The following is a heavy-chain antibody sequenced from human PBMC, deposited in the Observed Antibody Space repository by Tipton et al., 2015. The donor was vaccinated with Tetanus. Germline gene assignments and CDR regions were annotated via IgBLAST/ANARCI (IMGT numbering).Heavy chain of an antibody. CDR2: IQPDESES. CDR1: GFSFGDYT. Sequence: GSLRLSCTASGFSFGDYTMSWFRQAPGKGLEWVASIQPDESESHFVDSVKGRFTISRDNTKNSVYLQMNSLRIEDTAVYYCVTGTLRYGAWGQGTLVTVSS. J-gene: IGHJ5*02. CDR3: VTGTLRYGA. V-gene: IGHV3-7*01. D-gene: IGHD3-9*01.